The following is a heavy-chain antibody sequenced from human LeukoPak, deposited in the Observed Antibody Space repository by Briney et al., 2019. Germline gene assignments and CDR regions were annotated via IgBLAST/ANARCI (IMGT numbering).Heavy chain of an antibody. J-gene: IGHJ3*02. D-gene: IGHD2-21*01. CDR2: ISSSSSTI. V-gene: IGHV3-48*01. CDR3: ARVFPAEGSAFDI. Sequence: GGSLRLSCAASGFTFSSYSMNWVRQAPGKGLEWVSYISSSSSTIYYADSVKGRFTVSRDNAKNSLYLQMNGLRAEDTAVYYCARVFPAEGSAFDIWGQGTMVTVSS. CDR1: GFTFSSYS.